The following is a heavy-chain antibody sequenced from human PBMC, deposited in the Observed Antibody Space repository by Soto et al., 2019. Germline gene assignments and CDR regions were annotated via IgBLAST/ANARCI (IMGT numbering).Heavy chain of an antibody. D-gene: IGHD5-18*01. CDR2: MNPNSGNT. CDR3: ARAERLSPWIQDGMEV. Sequence: QVQLVQSGAEVKKPGASVKVSCKASGYTFTSYEFNWVRQATGQGLEWMGWMNPNSGNTGYAQKFQGRVTMTRNTSISTAYMELSSLRSEDTAVYYCARAERLSPWIQDGMEVWGQGTTVTVSS. V-gene: IGHV1-8*01. CDR1: GYTFTSYE. J-gene: IGHJ6*02.